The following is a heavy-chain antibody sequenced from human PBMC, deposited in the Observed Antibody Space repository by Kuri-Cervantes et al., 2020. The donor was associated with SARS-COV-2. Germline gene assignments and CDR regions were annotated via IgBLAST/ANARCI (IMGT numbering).Heavy chain of an antibody. D-gene: IGHD3-3*01. CDR3: ARDLEIFGVPYGYGMDV. CDR2: ISWNSGSI. V-gene: IGHV3-20*04. CDR1: GFTFDDYG. Sequence: GESLKISCAASGFTFDDYGMSWVRQAPGKGLEWVSGISWNSGSIGYADSVKGRFTISRDNAKNSLYLQMNSLRAEDTALYYCARDLEIFGVPYGYGMDVWGQGTMVTVSS. J-gene: IGHJ6*02.